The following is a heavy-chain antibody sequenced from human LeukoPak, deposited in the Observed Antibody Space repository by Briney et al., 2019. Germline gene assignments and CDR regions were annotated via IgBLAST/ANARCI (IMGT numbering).Heavy chain of an antibody. V-gene: IGHV3-23*01. D-gene: IGHD3-22*01. Sequence: GGSLRLSCAASGFTFSNYAMSWVRQAPGKGLEWVSAISGSGGSTYYADSVKSRFTISRDNSKNTLYLQMNSLRAEDTAVYYCAKSSLVITTTGWFDPWGQGTLVTVSS. CDR3: AKSSLVITTTGWFDP. CDR2: ISGSGGST. CDR1: GFTFSNYA. J-gene: IGHJ5*02.